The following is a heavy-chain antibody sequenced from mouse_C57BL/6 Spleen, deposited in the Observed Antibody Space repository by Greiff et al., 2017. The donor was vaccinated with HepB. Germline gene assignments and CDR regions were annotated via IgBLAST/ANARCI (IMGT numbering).Heavy chain of an antibody. D-gene: IGHD2-3*01. CDR1: GFTFSDYY. CDR3: ARGGYYYFDY. J-gene: IGHJ2*01. CDR2: ISNGGGST. V-gene: IGHV5-12*01. Sequence: EVHLVESGGGLVQPGGTLKLSCAASGFTFSDYYMYWVRQTPEKRLEWVAYISNGGGSTYYPDTVKGRFTISRDNAKNTLYLQMSRLKSEDTAMYYCARGGYYYFDYWGQGTTLTVSS.